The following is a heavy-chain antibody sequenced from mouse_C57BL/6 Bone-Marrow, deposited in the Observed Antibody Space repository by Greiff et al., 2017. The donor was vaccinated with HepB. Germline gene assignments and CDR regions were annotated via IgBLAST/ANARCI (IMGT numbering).Heavy chain of an antibody. V-gene: IGHV1-82*01. CDR3: ARGDYYGSREVDY. CDR1: GYAFSSSW. D-gene: IGHD1-1*01. Sequence: VQLQQSGPELVKPGASVKISCKASGYAFSSSWMNWVKQRPGKGLEWIGLIYPGDGDTNYNGKFKGKATLTADKSSSTAYMQLSSLTSEDSAVYFGARGDYYGSREVDYWGQGTTLTVAS. CDR2: IYPGDGDT. J-gene: IGHJ2*01.